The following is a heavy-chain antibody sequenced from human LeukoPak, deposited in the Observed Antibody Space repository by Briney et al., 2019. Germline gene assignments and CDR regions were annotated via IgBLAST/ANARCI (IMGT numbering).Heavy chain of an antibody. Sequence: GGSLRLSCAASGFTFSSYEMNWVRQGPGKGLEWVSYISSSGSTIYYADSVKGRFTISRDNAKNSLYLQMNSLRAEDTAVYYCAGQGLNYYYGMDVWGKGTTVTVSS. V-gene: IGHV3-48*03. CDR2: ISSSGSTI. CDR1: GFTFSSYE. CDR3: AGQGLNYYYGMDV. D-gene: IGHD3-22*01. J-gene: IGHJ6*04.